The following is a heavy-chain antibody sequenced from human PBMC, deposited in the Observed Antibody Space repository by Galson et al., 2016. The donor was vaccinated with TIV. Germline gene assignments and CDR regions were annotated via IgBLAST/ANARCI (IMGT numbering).Heavy chain of an antibody. D-gene: IGHD3-3*01. Sequence: SVKVSCKASGGTFSSYAISWVRQAPGQGLEWMGEIIPIFGTANYAQKFQGRVTITADESTSTAYMGLSSLRSEDTAVYYCARRSAAITIFGVDYYYGMDVWGQGTTVTVSS. J-gene: IGHJ6*02. CDR1: GGTFSSYA. V-gene: IGHV1-69*13. CDR3: ARRSAAITIFGVDYYYGMDV. CDR2: IIPIFGTA.